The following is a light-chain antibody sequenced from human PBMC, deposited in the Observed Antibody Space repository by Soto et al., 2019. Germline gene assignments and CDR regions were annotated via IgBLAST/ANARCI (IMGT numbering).Light chain of an antibody. CDR2: AAF. CDR3: QPLDSYST. J-gene: IGKJ5*01. V-gene: IGKV1-9*01. Sequence: DIQLTQSPSFLSASVGDRVTITCRASQGISSYLAWYQQKPGKAPKLLSYAAFTLQSEVPSRFSGSGSGTEFTLSISSLQPEDFATYYCQPLDSYSTFGQGTRLEIK. CDR1: QGISSY.